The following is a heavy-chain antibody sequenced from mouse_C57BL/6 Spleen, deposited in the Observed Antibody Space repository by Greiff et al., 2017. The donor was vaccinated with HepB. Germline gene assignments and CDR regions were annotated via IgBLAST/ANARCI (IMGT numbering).Heavy chain of an antibody. J-gene: IGHJ4*01. Sequence: QVQLQQPGAELVRPGSSVKLSCKASGYTFTSYWMHWVKQRPIQGLEWIGNIDPSDSETHYNQKFKDKATLTVDKSSSTAYMQLSSLTSEDSAVYYCARYCGSGGAMDYWGQGTSVTVSS. V-gene: IGHV1-52*01. CDR3: ARYCGSGGAMDY. CDR1: GYTFTSYW. D-gene: IGHD1-1*01. CDR2: IDPSDSET.